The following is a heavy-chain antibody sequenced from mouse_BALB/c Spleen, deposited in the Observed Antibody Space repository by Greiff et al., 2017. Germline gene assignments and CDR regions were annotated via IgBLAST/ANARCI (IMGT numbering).Heavy chain of an antibody. D-gene: IGHD2-4*01. CDR1: GFNIKDTY. CDR2: IDPANGNT. V-gene: IGHV14-3*02. CDR3: AWDHDGAWLAY. Sequence: EVQLQQSGAELVKPGASVKLSCTASGFNIKDTYMHWVKQRPEQGLEWIGRIDPANGNTKYDPKFQGKATITADTSSNTAYLQLSSLTSEDTAVYYCAWDHDGAWLAYWGQGTLVTVSA. J-gene: IGHJ3*01.